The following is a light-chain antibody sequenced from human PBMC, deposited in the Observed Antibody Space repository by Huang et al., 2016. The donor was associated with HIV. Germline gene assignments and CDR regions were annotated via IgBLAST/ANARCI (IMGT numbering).Light chain of an antibody. CDR1: QSVSSN. CDR2: GAS. CDR3: QHYNNWPPYT. V-gene: IGKV3-15*01. Sequence: EIVMTQSPATLSVSPGERATLSGRASQSVSSNLAWYQQKPGQSPRLLIYGASARATGIPARFSGSGSGTEFTLTISGLQSEDFAVYYCQHYNNWPPYTFGQGTKLEIK. J-gene: IGKJ2*01.